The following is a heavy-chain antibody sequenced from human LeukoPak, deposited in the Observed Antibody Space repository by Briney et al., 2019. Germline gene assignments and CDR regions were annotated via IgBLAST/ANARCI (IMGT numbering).Heavy chain of an antibody. Sequence: PGGFLRLSCAASGFTVSSYYMSWVRQAPGKGLESVSVISNEGGTYYADSVKGRFTISRDNSKNTVYLQMNSLRAEDTAVYYCAGDKTTGGWYEIDYWGQGTLVTVSS. CDR1: GFTVSSYY. CDR2: ISNEGGT. CDR3: AGDKTTGGWYEIDY. V-gene: IGHV3-53*01. J-gene: IGHJ4*02. D-gene: IGHD6-19*01.